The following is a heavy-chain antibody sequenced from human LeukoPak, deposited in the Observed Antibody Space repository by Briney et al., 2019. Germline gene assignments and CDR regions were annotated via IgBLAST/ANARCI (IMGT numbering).Heavy chain of an antibody. D-gene: IGHD4-11*01. V-gene: IGHV4-38-2*02. CDR2: IYHIGST. CDR1: GYSISSGYY. J-gene: IGHJ2*01. CDR3: ARGKALQGFDL. Sequence: PSETLSLTCTVSGYSISSGYYWGWMRPPPGKRQEWIGSIYHIGSTCYNPSLKSRVTISVDTSKNQFSLKLSSVTAADTAVYYCARGKALQGFDLWGRGTLVTVSS.